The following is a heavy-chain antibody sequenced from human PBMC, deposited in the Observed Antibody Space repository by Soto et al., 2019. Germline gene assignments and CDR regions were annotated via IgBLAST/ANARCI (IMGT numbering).Heavy chain of an antibody. CDR3: XHTYYDFWSGHQHYFDY. V-gene: IGHV2-5*01. Sequence: ESGPTLVNPRQTLTLTCAFSGFSLLTSGEAVGWIRQPPGKALEWLAVIYWNDDKRYSPSLKNRLFITKDTSKNHVVLTLTNMDPVDTATYFCXHTYYDFWSGHQHYFDYWGQGTLVTVSS. J-gene: IGHJ4*02. CDR2: IYWNDDK. CDR1: GFSLLTSGEA. D-gene: IGHD3-3*01.